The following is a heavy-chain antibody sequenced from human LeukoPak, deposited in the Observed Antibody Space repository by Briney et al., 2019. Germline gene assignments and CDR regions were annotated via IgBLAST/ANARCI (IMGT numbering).Heavy chain of an antibody. D-gene: IGHD2-15*01. V-gene: IGHV3-30-3*01. Sequence: GGSLRLSCAASGFTFSSYAMHWVRQAPGKGLEWVAVISYDGSNKYYADSVKGRFTISRDNSKNTLYLQMNSLRAEDTAVYYCARDLPGYCSGGSCYSVDYYYGMDVWGQGTTVTVSS. CDR2: ISYDGSNK. J-gene: IGHJ6*02. CDR3: ARDLPGYCSGGSCYSVDYYYGMDV. CDR1: GFTFSSYA.